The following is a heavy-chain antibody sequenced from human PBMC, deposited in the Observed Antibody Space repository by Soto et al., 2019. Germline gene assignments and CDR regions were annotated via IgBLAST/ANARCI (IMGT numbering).Heavy chain of an antibody. J-gene: IGHJ6*02. V-gene: IGHV1-18*01. CDR2: ISAYNGNT. Sequence: QVQLVQSGAEVKKPGASVKVSCKASGYTFTSYGISWVRQAPGQGLEWMGWISAYNGNTNYAQKLQGRVTMTTDTATSTAYMELRSRRSDDTAVYYCARAYYYDSSGYYYYYYYGMDVWGQGTTVTVSS. D-gene: IGHD3-22*01. CDR1: GYTFTSYG. CDR3: ARAYYYDSSGYYYYYYYGMDV.